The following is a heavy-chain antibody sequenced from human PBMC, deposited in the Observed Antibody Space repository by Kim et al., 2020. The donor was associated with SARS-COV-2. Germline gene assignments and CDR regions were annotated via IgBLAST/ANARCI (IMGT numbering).Heavy chain of an antibody. Sequence: SETLSLTCAVYGGSFSGYYWSWIRQPPGKGLEWIGEINHSGSTNYNPSLKSRVISVDTSKNQFSLKLSSVTAADTAVYYCARVLSAAAGWDYWGQGTLVTVSS. CDR2: INHSGST. CDR1: GGSFSGYY. J-gene: IGHJ4*02. D-gene: IGHD6-13*01. V-gene: IGHV4-34*01. CDR3: ARVLSAAAGWDY.